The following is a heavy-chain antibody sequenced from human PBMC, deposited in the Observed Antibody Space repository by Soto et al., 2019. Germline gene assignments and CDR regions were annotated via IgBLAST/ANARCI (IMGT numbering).Heavy chain of an antibody. Sequence: QVQLVQSGAEVKKPGASVKVSCKASGYTFTTYYMHWVRHAPGQGLEWMGIISPDGGRTSYAQKFQGRGTMTRDTSTSTVYMERSSLRAEDTAVYDCATRDPGHYGGQGTLVTGAS. CDR1: GYTFTTYY. J-gene: IGHJ4*02. V-gene: IGHV1-46*01. CDR2: ISPDGGRT. D-gene: IGHD3-10*01. CDR3: ATRDPGHY.